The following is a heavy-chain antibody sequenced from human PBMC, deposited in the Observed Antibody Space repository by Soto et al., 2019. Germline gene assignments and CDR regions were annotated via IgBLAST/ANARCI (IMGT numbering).Heavy chain of an antibody. CDR2: IDPSYSYT. CDR1: GYRFTGYW. Sequence: GESLKTSRKGSGYRFTGYWISWVRQMPGKGLGWMGRIDPSYSYTNDSPSFQGHVTISADKPISTAYLQWSSLKASDTAMYNCARSYWSDGSCVLGGWFDPWGQGTLVTVSS. J-gene: IGHJ5*02. CDR3: ARSYWSDGSCVLGGWFDP. V-gene: IGHV5-10-1*01. D-gene: IGHD2-15*01.